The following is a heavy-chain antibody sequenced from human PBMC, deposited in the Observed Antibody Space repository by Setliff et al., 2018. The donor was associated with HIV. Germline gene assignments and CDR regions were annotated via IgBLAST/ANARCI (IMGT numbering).Heavy chain of an antibody. V-gene: IGHV4-34*01. CDR1: GGSFSGYY. CDR3: NIYYYYYMDV. Sequence: SETLSLTCAVYGGSFSGYYWSWIRQPPGKGLEWIGEINHSGSTNYNPSLKSRVTISVDTSKNQFPLKLSSVTAADTAVYYCNIYYYYYMDVWGKGTTVTVSS. J-gene: IGHJ6*03. CDR2: INHSGST.